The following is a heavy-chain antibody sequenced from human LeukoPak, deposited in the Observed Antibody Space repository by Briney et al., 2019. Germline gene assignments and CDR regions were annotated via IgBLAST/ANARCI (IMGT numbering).Heavy chain of an antibody. CDR3: AKDRRPGENYFDY. CDR1: GFTFDDYA. V-gene: IGHV3-9*01. Sequence: PGGSLRLSCAASGFTFDDYAMHSVRQAPGKGLEWVSGISWNSGSIGYADSVKGRFTISRDNAKNSLYLQMNSLRAEDTALYYCAKDRRPGENYFDYWGQGTLVTVSS. D-gene: IGHD7-27*01. CDR2: ISWNSGSI. J-gene: IGHJ4*02.